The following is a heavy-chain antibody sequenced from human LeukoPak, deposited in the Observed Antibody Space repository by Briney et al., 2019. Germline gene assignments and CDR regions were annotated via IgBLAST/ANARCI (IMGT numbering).Heavy chain of an antibody. D-gene: IGHD3-22*01. CDR2: ISWRSSDI. CDR3: AKGDYYDSSGYYDDAFDI. V-gene: IGHV3-21*04. J-gene: IGHJ3*02. CDR1: GFTLSSYI. Sequence: GGSLRLSCVASGFTLSSYIMKWVRQAPGKRLEWVSSISWRSSDIEYADSVKGRFTISRDNAKNSLYLQMNSLRAEDTALYYCAKGDYYDSSGYYDDAFDIWGQGTMVTVSS.